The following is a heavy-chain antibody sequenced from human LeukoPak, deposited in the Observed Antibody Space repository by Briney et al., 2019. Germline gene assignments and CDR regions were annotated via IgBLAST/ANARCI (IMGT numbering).Heavy chain of an antibody. D-gene: IGHD6-13*01. J-gene: IGHJ3*02. CDR3: ARDGGAAATDAFDI. CDR1: GYTFTGYH. V-gene: IGHV1-2*04. CDR2: INPNSGGT. Sequence: GASVKVSCKASGYTFTGYHMHWVRQAPGQGLEWMGWINPNSGGTNYAQKFQGWVTMTRDTSISTAYMELSRLRSDDTAVYYCARDGGAAATDAFDIWGRGTMVTVSS.